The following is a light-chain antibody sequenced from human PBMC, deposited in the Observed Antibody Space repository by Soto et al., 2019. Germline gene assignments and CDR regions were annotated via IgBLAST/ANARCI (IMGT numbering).Light chain of an antibody. J-gene: IGLJ2*01. CDR1: SSNIGKNY. CDR2: DND. V-gene: IGLV1-51*01. Sequence: QAVVTQPPSVSAAPGQRLTISCSGSSSNIGKNYVSWYQHLPGRAPKLLIYDNDKRPTGIPDRFSGSKSGTSATLGITGLQTGDEADYYCATWDASLSVGFFGGGTKLTVL. CDR3: ATWDASLSVGF.